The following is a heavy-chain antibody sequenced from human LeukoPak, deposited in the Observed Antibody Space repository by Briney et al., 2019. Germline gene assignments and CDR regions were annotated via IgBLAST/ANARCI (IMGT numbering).Heavy chain of an antibody. CDR1: RGTFSRNA. Sequence: SVKLSCKASRGTFSRNAISWVRQAPGQGLAWMGKIIPMVGIAHYAQKMQGRVTSTEDRSSATAYMELSSLRSEDTAVYYCARVQAVGVPVAIDAYYDYGMDVWGQGTTVTVS. D-gene: IGHD2-2*02. V-gene: IGHV1-69*04. J-gene: IGHJ6*02. CDR2: IIPMVGIA. CDR3: ARVQAVGVPVAIDAYYDYGMDV.